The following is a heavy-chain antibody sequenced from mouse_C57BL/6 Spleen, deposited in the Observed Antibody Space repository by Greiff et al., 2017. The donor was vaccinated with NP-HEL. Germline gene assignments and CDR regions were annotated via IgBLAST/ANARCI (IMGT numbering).Heavy chain of an antibody. V-gene: IGHV1-53*01. D-gene: IGHD1-1*01. Sequence: QVQLQQPGTELVKPGASVKLSCKASGYTFTSYWMHWVKQRPGQGLEWIGNINPSNGGTNYNEKFKSKATLTVDKSSSTAYMQLSSLISEDSAVYYCAGIRAYYYGSPEAYWGQGTLVTVSA. CDR1: GYTFTSYW. CDR3: AGIRAYYYGSPEAY. CDR2: INPSNGGT. J-gene: IGHJ3*01.